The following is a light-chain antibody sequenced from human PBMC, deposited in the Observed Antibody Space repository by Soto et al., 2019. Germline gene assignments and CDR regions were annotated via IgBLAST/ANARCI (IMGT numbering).Light chain of an antibody. V-gene: IGKV4-1*01. J-gene: IGKJ1*01. CDR3: HQQYRTPWT. CDR2: WAS. CDR1: QSVLYVSNNRNY. Sequence: DIVMTQSPDSLAVSVGERATINCKSSQSVLYVSNNRNYLAWYRKQPGQPPNLLNSWASTRESEVPDRFSGSVSGTDFTLTISSLQAEYVAVYCCHQQYRTPWTFGQGTTVDTK.